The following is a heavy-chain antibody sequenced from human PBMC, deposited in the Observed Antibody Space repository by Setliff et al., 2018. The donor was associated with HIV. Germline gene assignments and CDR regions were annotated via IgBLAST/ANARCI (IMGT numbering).Heavy chain of an antibody. CDR3: ARGVVVAATRWFDP. D-gene: IGHD2-15*01. CDR2: IYYSGST. V-gene: IGHV4-59*01. Sequence: LSLTCTVSGGSISSYYWSWIRQPPGKGLEWIGYIYYSGSTNYNPSLKSRVTISVDTSKNQFSLKLSSVTAADTAVYYCARGVVVAATRWFDPWGQGTLVTVST. J-gene: IGHJ5*02. CDR1: GGSISSYY.